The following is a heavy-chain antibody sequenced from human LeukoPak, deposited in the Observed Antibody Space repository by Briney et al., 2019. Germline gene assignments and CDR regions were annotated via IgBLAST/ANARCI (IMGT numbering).Heavy chain of an antibody. CDR1: GGSISSYY. J-gene: IGHJ4*02. Sequence: SETLSLTCTVSGGSISSYYWSRIRQPPGKGLEWIGYIYYSGSTNYNPSLKSRVTISVDTSKNQFSLKLSSVTAADTAVYYCARVTGYMIEDYFDYWGQGTLVTVSS. CDR2: IYYSGST. V-gene: IGHV4-59*01. CDR3: ARVTGYMIEDYFDY. D-gene: IGHD3-22*01.